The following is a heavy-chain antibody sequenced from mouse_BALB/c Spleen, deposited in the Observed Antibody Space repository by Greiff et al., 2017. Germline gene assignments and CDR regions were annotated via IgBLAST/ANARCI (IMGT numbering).Heavy chain of an antibody. CDR2: ISYDGSN. CDR3: ARVFITTASDY. D-gene: IGHD1-2*01. Sequence: EVKLMESGPGLVKPSQSLSLTCSVTGYSITSGYYWNWIRQFPGNKLEWMGYISYDGSNNYNPSLKNRISITRDTSKNQFFLKLNSVTTEDTATYYCARVFITTASDYWGQGTTLTVSS. V-gene: IGHV3-6*02. J-gene: IGHJ2*01. CDR1: GYSITSGYY.